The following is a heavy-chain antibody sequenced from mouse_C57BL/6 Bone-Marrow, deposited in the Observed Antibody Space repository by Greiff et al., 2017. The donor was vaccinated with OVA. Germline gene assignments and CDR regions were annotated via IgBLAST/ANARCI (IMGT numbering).Heavy chain of an antibody. CDR2: IYPGSGST. J-gene: IGHJ2*01. V-gene: IGHV1-55*01. CDR1: GYTFTSYW. CDR3: ASYYYGSRGFDY. D-gene: IGHD1-1*01. Sequence: VQLQQPGAELVKPGASVKMSCKASGYTFTSYWITWVKQRPGQGLEWIGDIYPGSGSTNYNEKFKSKATLTVDTSSSTAYMQLSSLTSEDSAVYYCASYYYGSRGFDYWGQGTTLTVSS.